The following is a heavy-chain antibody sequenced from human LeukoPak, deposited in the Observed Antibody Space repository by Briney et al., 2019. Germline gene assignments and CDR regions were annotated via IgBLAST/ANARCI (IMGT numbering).Heavy chain of an antibody. D-gene: IGHD3-3*01. CDR2: INHSGST. Sequence: PSETLSLTCAVYGGSFNGYYWTWIRQTPGKGLERIGEINHSGSTKYNPSLKSRLTISVDTSKNQFSLKMSSVTAADTAVYYCARAPMEYYDFWSGYSTWYFDYWGQGNLVTVSS. CDR3: ARAPMEYYDFWSGYSTWYFDY. CDR1: GGSFNGYY. V-gene: IGHV4-34*01. J-gene: IGHJ4*02.